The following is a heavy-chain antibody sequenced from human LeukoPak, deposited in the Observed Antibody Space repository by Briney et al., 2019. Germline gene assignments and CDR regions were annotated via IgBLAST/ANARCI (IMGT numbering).Heavy chain of an antibody. V-gene: IGHV4-39*07. Sequence: SETLSLTCTVSGGSISSSSYYWGWIRQPPGKGLEWIGSIYYSGSTYYNPSLKSRVTISVDTSKNQFSLKLSSVTAADMAVYYCARDGFSPLWFGELSYWFDPWGQGTLVTVSS. CDR2: IYYSGST. CDR3: ARDGFSPLWFGELSYWFDP. CDR1: GGSISSSSYY. D-gene: IGHD3-10*01. J-gene: IGHJ5*02.